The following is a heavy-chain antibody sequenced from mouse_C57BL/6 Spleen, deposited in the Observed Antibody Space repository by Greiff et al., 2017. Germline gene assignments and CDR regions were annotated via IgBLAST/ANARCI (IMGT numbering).Heavy chain of an antibody. J-gene: IGHJ2*01. CDR2: IDPSDSYT. V-gene: IGHV1-69*01. CDR3: ASSMGLDYQYYFDY. CDR1: GYTFTSYW. Sequence: VQLQQPGAELVMPGASVKLSCKASGYTFTSYWMHWVKQRPGQGLEWIGEIDPSDSYTNYNHKFKGKATLTVDKSSSTAYMQLSSLTSEDSAVYYCASSMGLDYQYYFDYWGQGTTLTVSS. D-gene: IGHD2-4*01.